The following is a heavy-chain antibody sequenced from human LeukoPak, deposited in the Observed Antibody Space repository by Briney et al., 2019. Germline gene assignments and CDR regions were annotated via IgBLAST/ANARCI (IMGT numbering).Heavy chain of an antibody. CDR1: GFTFSNYG. D-gene: IGHD6-19*01. Sequence: GSLRLSCAASGFTFSNYGMSWVRQAPGKGLEWVSTVSGSGSTTYYADSVKGRFTISRDNSKNTLYLQMNSLRAEDTAVYYCARSYNSGWPYYFDYWGQGTLVTVSS. V-gene: IGHV3-23*01. J-gene: IGHJ4*02. CDR2: VSGSGSTT. CDR3: ARSYNSGWPYYFDY.